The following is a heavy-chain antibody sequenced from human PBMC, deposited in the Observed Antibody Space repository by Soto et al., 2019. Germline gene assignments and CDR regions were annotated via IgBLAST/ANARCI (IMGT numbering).Heavy chain of an antibody. V-gene: IGHV3-23*01. CDR3: AKDLLDIVVVVAASDAFDI. D-gene: IGHD2-15*01. CDR1: GFTFSSYA. J-gene: IGHJ3*02. Sequence: EVQLLESGGGLVQPGGSLRLSCAASGFTFSSYAMSWVRQAPGKGLEWVSAISGSGGSTYYADSVKGRYTISRDNSKNTLDLQMSSLRAEDTAVYYCAKDLLDIVVVVAASDAFDIWGQGTMVTVSS. CDR2: ISGSGGST.